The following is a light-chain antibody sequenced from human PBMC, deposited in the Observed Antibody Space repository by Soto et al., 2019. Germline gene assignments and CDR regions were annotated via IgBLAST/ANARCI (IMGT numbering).Light chain of an antibody. CDR1: QTVSSY. CDR2: ATS. J-gene: IGKJ5*01. CDR3: QQSFTTPS. V-gene: IGKV1-39*01. Sequence: IQMTQSPSSLSASVGDRLTITCRASQTVSSYLNWYQQKPGTVPKLLIYATSNLQSGVPSRFSGRGFGTDFTLTISSLQPEDFATYYCQQSFTTPSFGQGTRLEIK.